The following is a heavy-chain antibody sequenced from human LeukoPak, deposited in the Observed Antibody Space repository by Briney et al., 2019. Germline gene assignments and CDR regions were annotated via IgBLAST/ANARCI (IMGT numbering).Heavy chain of an antibody. Sequence: SETLSLTCTASGGSINSYYWSWIRQPPGRGLEWIGYIYYSGSINYNPSLKSRVTISVDTAKNQFSLKLTSVTAADTAVYYCARGRLPIDYWGQGTLVTVSS. V-gene: IGHV4-59*01. J-gene: IGHJ4*02. CDR3: ARGRLPIDY. CDR1: GGSINSYY. CDR2: IYYSGSI. D-gene: IGHD6-25*01.